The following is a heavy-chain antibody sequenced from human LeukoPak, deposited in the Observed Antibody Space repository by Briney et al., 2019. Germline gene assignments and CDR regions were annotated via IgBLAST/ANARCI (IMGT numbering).Heavy chain of an antibody. D-gene: IGHD3-3*01. CDR2: MNPNSGNT. CDR1: GYTFSSYD. CDR3: ARGRRFRLQSWFDP. J-gene: IGHJ5*02. V-gene: IGHV1-8*01. Sequence: GASVKVSCKASGYTFSSYDINWVRQATGQGLEWMGWMNPNSGNTGYAQKFRGRVTMTRNTSISTAYMELSSLRSEDTAVYYCARGRRFRLQSWFDPWGQGTLVTVSS.